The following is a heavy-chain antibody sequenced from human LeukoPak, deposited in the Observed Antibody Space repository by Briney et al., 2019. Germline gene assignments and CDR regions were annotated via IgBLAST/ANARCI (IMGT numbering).Heavy chain of an antibody. CDR2: INPSGGST. V-gene: IGHV1-46*01. D-gene: IGHD3-22*01. CDR1: GYTFTSYY. Sequence: ASVTVSCKASGYTFTSYYMHWVRQAPGQGLEWMGIINPSGGSTSHAQKFQGRVTMTRDTSTSTVYMELSSLRSEDTAVYYCARTDSSGYFDRQRHIDYWGQGTLVTVSS. J-gene: IGHJ4*02. CDR3: ARTDSSGYFDRQRHIDY.